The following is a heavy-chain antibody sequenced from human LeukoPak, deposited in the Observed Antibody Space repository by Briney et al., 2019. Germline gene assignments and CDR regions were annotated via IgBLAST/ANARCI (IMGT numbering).Heavy chain of an antibody. Sequence: SETLSLTCTVSGGSISSYFWSWIRQPPGKGLEWIGDIYYSGSTNYNPSLKSRVTISVDTSKNQFSLKLSSVTAADTAVYYCARLRMDSSGWYSCDYWGQGTLVTVSS. V-gene: IGHV4-59*08. CDR1: GGSISSYF. D-gene: IGHD6-19*01. CDR2: IYYSGST. CDR3: ARLRMDSSGWYSCDY. J-gene: IGHJ4*02.